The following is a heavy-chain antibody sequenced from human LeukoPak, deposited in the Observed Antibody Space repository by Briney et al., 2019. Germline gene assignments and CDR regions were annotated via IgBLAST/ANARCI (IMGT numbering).Heavy chain of an antibody. D-gene: IGHD2-2*02. V-gene: IGHV3-30*02. Sequence: GGSLRLSCAASGFTFSSYGMHWVRQAPGKGLEWVAFIRYDGSNKYYADSVKGRFTISRDNSKNTLYLQMNSLRAEDTAVYYCANDIDIVVVPAAIRYWGQGTLVTVSS. CDR1: GFTFSSYG. CDR2: IRYDGSNK. J-gene: IGHJ4*02. CDR3: ANDIDIVVVPAAIRY.